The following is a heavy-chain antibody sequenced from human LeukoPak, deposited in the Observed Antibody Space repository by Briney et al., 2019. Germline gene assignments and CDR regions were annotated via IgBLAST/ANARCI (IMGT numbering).Heavy chain of an antibody. V-gene: IGHV3-48*04. Sequence: QPGGSLRLSCAASGFTFSSYGMDWVRQAPGKGLEWVSYISSGSGTIYYADSVKGRFTISRDNAKNSLYLQMNSLRAEDTAVYYCARDAAPGIGVAGTSDYWGQGTLVTVSS. D-gene: IGHD6-19*01. CDR3: ARDAAPGIGVAGTSDY. CDR1: GFTFSSYG. J-gene: IGHJ4*02. CDR2: ISSGSGTI.